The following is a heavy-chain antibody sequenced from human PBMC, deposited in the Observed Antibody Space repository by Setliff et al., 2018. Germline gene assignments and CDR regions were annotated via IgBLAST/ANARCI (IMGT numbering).Heavy chain of an antibody. CDR2: IGFDGSSP. J-gene: IGHJ4*02. Sequence: PGGSLRLSCEASGFAIRSYWMHWVRQAPGEGLVWVSRIGFDGSSPSYADSVKGRFIVSRDNAKNTVHLQMNSLRAEDTAVYYCASDIHNDYDYFDYWGQGIQVTVSS. V-gene: IGHV3-74*01. CDR1: GFAIRSYW. D-gene: IGHD4-17*01. CDR3: ASDIHNDYDYFDY.